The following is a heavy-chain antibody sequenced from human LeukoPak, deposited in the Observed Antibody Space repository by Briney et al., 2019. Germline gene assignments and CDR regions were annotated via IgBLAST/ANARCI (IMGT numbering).Heavy chain of an antibody. V-gene: IGHV4-59*06. Sequence: SETLSLTCTVSGGSISSYYWSWIRQHPGKGLEWIGYIYYSGSTYYNPSLKSRVTISVDTSKNQFSLKLGSVTAADTAVYYCAGIDRYSYGQRTFDYWGQGTLVTVSS. J-gene: IGHJ4*02. D-gene: IGHD5-18*01. CDR2: IYYSGST. CDR3: AGIDRYSYGQRTFDY. CDR1: GGSISSYY.